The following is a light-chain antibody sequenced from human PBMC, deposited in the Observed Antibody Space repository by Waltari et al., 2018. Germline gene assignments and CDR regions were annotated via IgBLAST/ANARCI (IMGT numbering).Light chain of an antibody. CDR2: GAF. CDR1: QGMSDY. J-gene: IGKJ1*01. Sequence: DIQMTQSPSSLSASVGDRVTVTCRASQGMSDYLNWYQQKPGKPPKLLISGAFLLQSGVPSRFNGSGSGTLFSLTISGLQPEDFATYYCQQANTNTFPPTFGQGTKVEIK. CDR3: QQANTNTFPPT. V-gene: IGKV1-39*01.